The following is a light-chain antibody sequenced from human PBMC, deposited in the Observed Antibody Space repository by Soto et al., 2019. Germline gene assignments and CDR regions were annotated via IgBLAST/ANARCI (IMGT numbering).Light chain of an antibody. CDR3: CSYAGSYTLV. J-gene: IGLJ3*02. V-gene: IGLV2-11*01. Sequence: QSALTQPRSVSGSPGQSVTISCTGTSSDVGGHNYVTWYQLHPGKAPKLMIYDVNKRPSGVPDRFSGSKSGNTASLTISGLQAEDETDYYCCSYAGSYTLVFGGGTKLTVL. CDR1: SSDVGGHNY. CDR2: DVN.